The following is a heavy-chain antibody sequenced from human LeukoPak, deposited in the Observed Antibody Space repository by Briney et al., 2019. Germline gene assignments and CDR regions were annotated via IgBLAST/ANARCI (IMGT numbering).Heavy chain of an antibody. Sequence: ASVKVSCKVSGYTLTELSMHWVRQAPGKGLEWMGGFDPEDGETIYAQKFQGRVTMTEDTSTDTAYMELSSLRSEDTAVYYCATKSCSSSPARAFDIWGQGTMVTVSS. CDR1: GYTLTELS. D-gene: IGHD6-6*01. V-gene: IGHV1-24*01. CDR2: FDPEDGET. J-gene: IGHJ3*02. CDR3: ATKSCSSSPARAFDI.